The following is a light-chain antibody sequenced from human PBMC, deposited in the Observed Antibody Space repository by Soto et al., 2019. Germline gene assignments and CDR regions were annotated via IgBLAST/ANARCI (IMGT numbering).Light chain of an antibody. CDR3: QQYNNWPWT. CDR1: QSISDT. V-gene: IGKV3-15*01. Sequence: IVMTHSPSTLSVSPLRRATLSCRASQSISDTLAWYQQKPGQAPRLLIHGASTRATGFPGRFSGSGSGTDFTLTISSLQSEDFAVYYCQQYNNWPWTFGQGTKVDI. CDR2: GAS. J-gene: IGKJ1*01.